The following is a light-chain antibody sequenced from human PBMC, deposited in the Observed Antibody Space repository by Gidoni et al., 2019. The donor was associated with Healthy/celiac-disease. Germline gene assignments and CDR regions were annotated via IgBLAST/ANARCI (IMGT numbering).Light chain of an antibody. J-gene: IGKJ2*01. CDR1: QSISSY. CDR2: AAS. CDR3: QQSYSTPPT. Sequence: DIPMCQSPSSLSASVGDRVTITCRASQSISSYLNWYQQKPGKAPKLLIYAASSLQSGVPSRFSGSGSGTDFTLTISSLQPEDFATYYCQQSYSTPPTFGQGTKLEIK. V-gene: IGKV1-39*01.